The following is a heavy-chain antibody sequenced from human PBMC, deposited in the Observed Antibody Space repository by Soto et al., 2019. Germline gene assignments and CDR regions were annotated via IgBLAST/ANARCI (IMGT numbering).Heavy chain of an antibody. CDR2: IYSDGSGT. CDR3: ATLNSFGSDY. J-gene: IGHJ4*02. Sequence: GGSLRLSYTASGFTFSNFWMHWVRQAPGKGLVWVSRIYSDGSGTMYADYVKGRFTISRDNAKSTLYLQMNSLRGEDTAVYYCATLNSFGSDYWGRGTLVTVS. V-gene: IGHV3-74*03. CDR1: GFTFSNFW. D-gene: IGHD5-18*01.